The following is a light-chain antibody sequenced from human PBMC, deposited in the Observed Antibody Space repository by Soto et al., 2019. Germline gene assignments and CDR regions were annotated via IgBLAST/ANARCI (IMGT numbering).Light chain of an antibody. CDR3: QHYDGSPRT. CDR1: QTVKNDY. V-gene: IGKV3-20*01. CDR2: GVF. Sequence: EAVLTQSPGTVSLSPGERATLSCRTSQTVKNDYLAWYQQKPGQAPRLLIYGVFNRATGVPDRFSGSGSVTDFTLTISGLEPEESAVYYCQHYDGSPRTFGQGTKLEIK. J-gene: IGKJ2*01.